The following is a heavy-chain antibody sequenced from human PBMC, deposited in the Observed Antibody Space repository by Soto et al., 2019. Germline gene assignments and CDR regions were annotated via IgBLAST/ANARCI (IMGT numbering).Heavy chain of an antibody. Sequence: PGGSLRLSCAASGFTFSTSNMNWVRQAPGKGLEWVSYIGSSGSKYYADSVKGRFTISRDNAQNSLYLQMDSLRDEDTAMYYCARDPAGILDFDYWGQGALVTVSS. CDR2: IGSSGSK. CDR1: GFTFSTSN. CDR3: ARDPAGILDFDY. V-gene: IGHV3-48*02. J-gene: IGHJ4*02. D-gene: IGHD5-18*01.